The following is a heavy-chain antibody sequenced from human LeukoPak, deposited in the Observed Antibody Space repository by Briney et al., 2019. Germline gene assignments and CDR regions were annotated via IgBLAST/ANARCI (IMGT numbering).Heavy chain of an antibody. CDR3: ARESGGSYYRYFDY. V-gene: IGHV4-39*02. CDR2: IYDSGST. CDR1: GGSIRSSYYY. Sequence: PSETLSLTCTVSGGSIRSSYYYWGWIRQPPGKGLEWIGSIYDSGSTYYNPSLKSRVTISVDTSKNQFSLKLNSVTAADTAVYYCARESGGSYYRYFDYWGQGTLVTVSS. J-gene: IGHJ4*02. D-gene: IGHD1-26*01.